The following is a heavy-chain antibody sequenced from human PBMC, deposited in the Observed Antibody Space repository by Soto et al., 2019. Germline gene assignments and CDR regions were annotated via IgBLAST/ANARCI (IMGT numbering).Heavy chain of an antibody. J-gene: IGHJ4*02. CDR3: ARVVQQLVEYYFDY. CDR1: GGTFSSYA. V-gene: IGHV1-69*13. Sequence: SVKLSCKASGGTFSSYAISLVRQAPGQGLEWMGGIIPIFGTANYAQKFQGRVTITADESTSTAYMELSSLRSEDTAVYYCARVVQQLVEYYFDYWGQGTPVTVSS. D-gene: IGHD6-13*01. CDR2: IIPIFGTA.